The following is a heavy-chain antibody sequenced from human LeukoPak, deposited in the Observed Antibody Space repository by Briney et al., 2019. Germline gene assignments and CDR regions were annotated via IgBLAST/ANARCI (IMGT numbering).Heavy chain of an antibody. CDR2: MNPNSGNT. D-gene: IGHD1-26*01. Sequence: VASVKVSCKASGYTFTSYDINWVRQATGQGLEWMGWMNPNSGNTGYAQKFQGRVTMTRNTSISTAYMELSSLRSEDTAVYYCARRNSGSYLRTYYYYYGLDVWGQGTTVTVSS. CDR1: GYTFTSYD. V-gene: IGHV1-8*01. CDR3: ARRNSGSYLRTYYYYYGLDV. J-gene: IGHJ6*02.